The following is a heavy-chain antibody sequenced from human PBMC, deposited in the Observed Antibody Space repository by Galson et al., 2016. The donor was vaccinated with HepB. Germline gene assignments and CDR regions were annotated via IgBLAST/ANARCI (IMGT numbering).Heavy chain of an antibody. V-gene: IGHV1-2*06. D-gene: IGHD1-26*01. J-gene: IGHJ4*02. CDR3: ARGTVGAVDY. Sequence: SVKVSCKSSGYIFTHYYIHWVRQAPGQGLEWMGRINPRRGDTIYAQNFRGRVTMTRDMSISTAYLDLTSDEAAVYFCARGTVGAVDYWGQGTLVTVSS. CDR1: GYIFTHYY. CDR2: INPRRGDT.